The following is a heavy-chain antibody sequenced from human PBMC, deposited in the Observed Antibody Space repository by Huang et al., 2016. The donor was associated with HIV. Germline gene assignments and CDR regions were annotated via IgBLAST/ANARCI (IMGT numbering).Heavy chain of an antibody. CDR2: IKPVGST. V-gene: IGHV4-34*02. Sequence: QVRLEQWGQGLLKPSETLSLTCAVYGASFNTYYWSWVRQSPANGLEWIGEIKPVGSTTYNPSLNGRVTSAVDTSRNQFYLKFRARTAADAAMYYCARMPTPSYYDTWSLSPVEEDFFYYNLDVWGQGTPVSVSS. D-gene: IGHD3-3*01. CDR1: GASFNTYY. CDR3: ARMPTPSYYDTWSLSPVEEDFFYYNLDV. J-gene: IGHJ6*02.